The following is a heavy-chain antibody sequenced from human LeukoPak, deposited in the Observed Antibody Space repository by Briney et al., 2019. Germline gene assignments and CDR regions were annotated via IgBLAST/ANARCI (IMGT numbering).Heavy chain of an antibody. CDR2: IYYSGST. D-gene: IGHD3-16*02. J-gene: IGHJ5*02. CDR3: ARHGDYDYVWGSYRPSWFDP. Sequence: SGTLSLTCTVSGGSISSSSYYWGWIRQPPGKGLEWIGSIYYSGSTYYNPSLKSRVTISVDTSKNQFSLKLSSVTAADTAVYYCARHGDYDYVWGSYRPSWFDPWGQGTLVTVSS. CDR1: GGSISSSSYY. V-gene: IGHV4-39*01.